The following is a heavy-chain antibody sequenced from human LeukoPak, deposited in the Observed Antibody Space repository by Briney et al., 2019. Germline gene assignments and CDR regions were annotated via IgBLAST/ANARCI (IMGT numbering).Heavy chain of an antibody. CDR3: ARRSGVAVAGAFDY. Sequence: QPGGSLRLSCAASGFTFSSYAMRWVRQAPGKGVEWVSGISGSGDSTYYADSVKGWFTISRDNSKNTLYLQMNSLRADDTAVYFCARRSGVAVAGAFDYWGQGTLVTVSS. J-gene: IGHJ4*02. D-gene: IGHD6-19*01. CDR1: GFTFSSYA. CDR2: ISGSGDST. V-gene: IGHV3-23*01.